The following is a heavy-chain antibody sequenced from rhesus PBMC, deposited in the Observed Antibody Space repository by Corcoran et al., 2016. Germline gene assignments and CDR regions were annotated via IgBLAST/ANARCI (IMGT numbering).Heavy chain of an antibody. CDR1: GFTFGSYA. D-gene: IGHD4-29*01. CDR2: IIPLVVIK. Sequence: QVQLVQSGAEVKKPGASVKVYCKASGFTFGSYAINWVGQAPGQGLEWMGVIIPLVVIKNYAEKFQGRVTITADMSTSTAYMELSSLRSEDTAVYYCAITVAEPYYYGLDSWGQGVVVTVSS. CDR3: AITVAEPYYYGLDS. J-gene: IGHJ6*01. V-gene: IGHV1-198*02.